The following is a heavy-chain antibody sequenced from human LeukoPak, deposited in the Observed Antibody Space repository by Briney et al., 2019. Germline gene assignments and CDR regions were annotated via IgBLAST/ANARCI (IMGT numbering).Heavy chain of an antibody. J-gene: IGHJ4*02. D-gene: IGHD5-18*01. V-gene: IGHV1-18*01. CDR2: ISAYNGNT. CDR1: GGTFSSYA. CDR3: ARDSGYSYGHDY. Sequence: ASVTVSCKASGGTFSSYAISWVRQAPGQGLEWMGWISAYNGNTNYAQKLQGRVTMTTDTSTSTAYMELRSLRSDDTAVYYCARDSGYSYGHDYWGQGTLVTVSS.